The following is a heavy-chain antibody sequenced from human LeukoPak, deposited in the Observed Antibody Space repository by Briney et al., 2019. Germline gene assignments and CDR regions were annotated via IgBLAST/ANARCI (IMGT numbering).Heavy chain of an antibody. D-gene: IGHD2-2*01. J-gene: IGHJ4*02. CDR2: IYYSGST. Sequence: PSETLPLTCTVSGGSLSSYYWSWIRQPPGKGLEWIGYIYYSGSTSYNPSLKSRVTISVDTSKNQFSLKLSSVTAADTALYYCARDLRGSSCYDYWGQGTLLTVSS. V-gene: IGHV4-59*01. CDR1: GGSLSSYY. CDR3: ARDLRGSSCYDY.